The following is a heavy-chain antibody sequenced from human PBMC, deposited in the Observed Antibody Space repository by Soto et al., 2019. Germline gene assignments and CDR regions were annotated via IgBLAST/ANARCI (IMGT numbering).Heavy chain of an antibody. CDR3: AKSLNINWKNWFDP. Sequence: SVKVSCKASGGTFSSYAISWVRQAPGQGLEWMGGIIPIFGTANYAQKFQGRVTITADESKNTLYLQMNGPRAEDTAVYYCAKSLNINWKNWFDPWGQGTLVTVSS. CDR1: GGTFSSYA. V-gene: IGHV1-69*13. J-gene: IGHJ5*02. D-gene: IGHD1-1*01. CDR2: IIPIFGTA.